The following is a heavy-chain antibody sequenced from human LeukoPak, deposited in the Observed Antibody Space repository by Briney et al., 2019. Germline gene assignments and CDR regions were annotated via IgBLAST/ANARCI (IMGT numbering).Heavy chain of an antibody. J-gene: IGHJ1*01. Sequence: PGGSLRLSCAASGFTFASYAMIWVRQAPGKGLEWVSAISGSAVGTYYADSVKGRFTISRDNSKNTLYLQMNNLRPEDTAVYYCAKVQDYVWGSYRSSQEYFQHWGQGTLVTVSS. CDR3: AKVQDYVWGSYRSSQEYFQH. CDR1: GFTFASYA. V-gene: IGHV3-23*01. D-gene: IGHD3-16*02. CDR2: ISGSAVGT.